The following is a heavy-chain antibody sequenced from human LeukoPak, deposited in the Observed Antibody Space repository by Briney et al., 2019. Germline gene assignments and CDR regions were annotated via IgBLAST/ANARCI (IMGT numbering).Heavy chain of an antibody. J-gene: IGHJ4*02. CDR3: ARDTPYSGAYFDY. Sequence: SSETLSLTCAVYGGSFSGYYWSWIRQPPGKGLEWIGEINRSGSTNYNPSLKSRVTISVDTSKNQFSLKLSSVTAADTAVYYCARDTPYSGAYFDYWGQGTLVTVSS. D-gene: IGHD1-26*01. V-gene: IGHV4-34*01. CDR2: INRSGST. CDR1: GGSFSGYY.